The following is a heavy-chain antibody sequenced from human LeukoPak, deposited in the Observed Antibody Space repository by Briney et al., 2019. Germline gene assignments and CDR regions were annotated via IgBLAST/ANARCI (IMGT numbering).Heavy chain of an antibody. V-gene: IGHV1-2*02. D-gene: IGHD2-2*01. CDR2: INPNSGAT. J-gene: IGHJ4*02. Sequence: GASMKVSCKASGYTFSGYYVYWVRQAPGQGLECVGWINPNSGATNYAQRFQDRATMTRDTSVSTAYMELSRLRSDDTAVYYCARDKRDCTTTTCYDYFDYWGQGTLVTVSS. CDR1: GYTFSGYY. CDR3: ARDKRDCTTTTCYDYFDY.